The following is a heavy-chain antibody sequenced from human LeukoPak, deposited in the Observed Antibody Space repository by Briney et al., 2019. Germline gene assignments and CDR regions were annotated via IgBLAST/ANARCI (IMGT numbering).Heavy chain of an antibody. V-gene: IGHV4-59*08. CDR1: GGSISSYY. D-gene: IGHD3-9*01. CDR3: ARGDYDILTGYQNWFDP. Sequence: PSETLSLTCTVSGGSISSYYWSWIRQPPGKGLEWIGYIYYSGSTNHNPSLKSRVTISVDTSKNQFSLKLSSVTAADTAVYYCARGDYDILTGYQNWFDPWGQGTLVTVSS. J-gene: IGHJ5*02. CDR2: IYYSGST.